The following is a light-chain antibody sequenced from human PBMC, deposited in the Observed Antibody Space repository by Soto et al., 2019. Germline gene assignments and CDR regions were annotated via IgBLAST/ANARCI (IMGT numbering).Light chain of an antibody. CDR2: GAS. V-gene: IGKV3-15*01. CDR1: QNVSSN. Sequence: EIVMTQSPATLSVSPGERATLSCRASQNVSSNLAWYQQKPGQAPRLLVYGASTRATGIPARFSCSGSGREFTLTISRLQSEDFVVYYCQQYNNWSPVTFGQRTKLEIK. CDR3: QQYNNWSPVT. J-gene: IGKJ2*01.